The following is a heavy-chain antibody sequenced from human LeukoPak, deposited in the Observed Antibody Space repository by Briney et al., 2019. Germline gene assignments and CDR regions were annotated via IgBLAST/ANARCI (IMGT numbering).Heavy chain of an antibody. CDR2: INPNSGGT. J-gene: IGHJ4*02. V-gene: IGHV1-2*06. Sequence: ASVKVSCKVSGYTLTELSMHWVRQAPGQGLEWMGRINPNSGGTNYAQKFRGRVTMTRDTSISTAYMELSRLRSDDTAVYYCARAGTAVAGTFDYWGQGTLVTVSS. CDR3: ARAGTAVAGTFDY. CDR1: GYTLTELS. D-gene: IGHD6-19*01.